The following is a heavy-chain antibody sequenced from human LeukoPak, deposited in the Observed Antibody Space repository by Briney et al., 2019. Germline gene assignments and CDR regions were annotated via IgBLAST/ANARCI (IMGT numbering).Heavy chain of an antibody. Sequence: PSETLSLTCAVYGGSFSGYYWSWIRQPAGKGLEWIGRFYTSGNTNYNPSLKSRVTISVDTSKNQFSLRLNSVTAADTAVFYCARSPHILTGENFDFWGQGTLVTVSS. D-gene: IGHD3-9*01. CDR1: GGSFSGYY. J-gene: IGHJ4*02. CDR2: FYTSGNT. V-gene: IGHV4-59*10. CDR3: ARSPHILTGENFDF.